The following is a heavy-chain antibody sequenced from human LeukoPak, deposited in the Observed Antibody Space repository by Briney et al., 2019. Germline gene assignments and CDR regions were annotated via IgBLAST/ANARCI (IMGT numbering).Heavy chain of an antibody. CDR2: IYYSGST. J-gene: IGHJ4*02. V-gene: IGHV4-59*08. D-gene: IGHD4-17*01. CDR1: LGSISSYH. Sequence: SETLSDTRIVSLGSISSYHWSWIRQPPGKGLEWIGHIYYSGSTNHNPSLKSRVAIPVHTSKNQFYLKLISATAAHTALDYRAGHSPPLRFDYWGQGTLVTVSS. CDR3: AGHSPPLRFDY.